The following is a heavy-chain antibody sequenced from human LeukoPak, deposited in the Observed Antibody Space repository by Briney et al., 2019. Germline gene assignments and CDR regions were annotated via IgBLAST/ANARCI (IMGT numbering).Heavy chain of an antibody. CDR2: ISGSGGST. V-gene: IGHV3-23*01. D-gene: IGHD3-22*01. Sequence: GGSLRLSCAASGFTFSSYAMSWVRQAPGKGLEWVSAISGSGGSTYYADSVKGRFTISRDNSKNTLYLQMNSLRAEDTAVYYCARVLTYFDHSGYSDYWGQGTLVTVSS. CDR3: ARVLTYFDHSGYSDY. CDR1: GFTFSSYA. J-gene: IGHJ4*02.